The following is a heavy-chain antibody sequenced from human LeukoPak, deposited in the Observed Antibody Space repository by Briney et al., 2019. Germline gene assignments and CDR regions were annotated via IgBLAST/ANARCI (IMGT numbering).Heavy chain of an antibody. CDR1: GFTFSSCR. CDR2: FNSGTTII. V-gene: IGHV3-48*01. CDR3: EGADNWKYGSFGF. D-gene: IGHD1-7*01. Sequence: GGALRVSCAGGGFTFSSCRMSWVRESPGAGVEWVSHFNSGTTIIYYADSVKGRDTISRDKDRSSLCMQMNSVRADGTAVYYCEGADNWKYGSFGFWGQGTLVTVSS. J-gene: IGHJ4*02.